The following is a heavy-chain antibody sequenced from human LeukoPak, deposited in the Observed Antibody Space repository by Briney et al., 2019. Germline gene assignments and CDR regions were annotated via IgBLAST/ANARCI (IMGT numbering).Heavy chain of an antibody. Sequence: GGSLRLSCAASGFAFSSYGFHWVRQAPGKGLEWVAIIWFDGSNKYYADSVKGRFTISRDDSKNTLYLQMNSLRAEDTAFYYCARDLGQYSTTRGSFFGYWGQGALVTVSS. CDR1: GFAFSSYG. D-gene: IGHD6-6*01. CDR2: IWFDGSNK. CDR3: ARDLGQYSTTRGSFFGY. J-gene: IGHJ4*02. V-gene: IGHV3-33*01.